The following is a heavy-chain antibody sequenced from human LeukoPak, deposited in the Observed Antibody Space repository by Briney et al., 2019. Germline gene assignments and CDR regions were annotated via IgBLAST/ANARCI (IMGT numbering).Heavy chain of an antibody. V-gene: IGHV3-23*01. CDR1: GFTFSSYV. D-gene: IGHD3-22*01. J-gene: IGHJ4*02. CDR3: VAYYYDSSGYYDY. CDR2: ISGSGGST. Sequence: PGGSLRLSCAASGFTFSSYVMSWVRQAPGKGLEWVSAISGSGGSTYYADSVKGRFTISRDNAKNSLYLQMNSLRAEDTAVYYCVAYYYDSSGYYDYWGQGTLVTVSS.